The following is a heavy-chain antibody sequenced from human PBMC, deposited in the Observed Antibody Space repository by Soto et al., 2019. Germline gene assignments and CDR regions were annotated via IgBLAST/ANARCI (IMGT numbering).Heavy chain of an antibody. J-gene: IGHJ6*02. CDR1: GGSVSSGTYY. CDR3: ARLDSGFGATMDV. D-gene: IGHD3-10*01. CDR2: IDYSVTT. V-gene: IGHV4-39*01. Sequence: QLQLQESGPGLVKPSETLSLTCTVSGGSVSSGTYYWGWIRQPPGKGLEWIGSIDYSVTTYYNPSLKSPFTLPVTTSKNQFSLKLTSLTAADTAVYYGARLDSGFGATMDVWGQGTTVTVSS.